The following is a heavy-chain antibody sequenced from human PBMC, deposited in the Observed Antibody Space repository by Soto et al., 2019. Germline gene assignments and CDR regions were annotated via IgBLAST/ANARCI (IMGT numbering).Heavy chain of an antibody. CDR3: AKVLSGPTDLIAVAGGIDY. Sequence: GGSLRLSCAASGFTFSSYAMSWDRQAPGKGLEWVSAISGSGGSTYYADSVKGRFTISRDNSKNTLYLQMNSLRAEDTAVYYCAKVLSGPTDLIAVAGGIDYWGQGTLVTVSS. J-gene: IGHJ4*02. V-gene: IGHV3-23*01. CDR1: GFTFSSYA. D-gene: IGHD6-19*01. CDR2: ISGSGGST.